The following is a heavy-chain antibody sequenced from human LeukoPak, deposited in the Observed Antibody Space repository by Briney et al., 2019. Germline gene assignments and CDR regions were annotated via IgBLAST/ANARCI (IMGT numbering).Heavy chain of an antibody. V-gene: IGHV4-59*06. Sequence: SETLSLTCTVSGGSISSYYWSWIRQHPGKGLEWIGYIYYSGSTYYNPSLKSRVTISVDTSKNQFSLKLSSVTAADTAVYYCAREAAAAGRYYGMDVWGQGTTVTVSS. CDR2: IYYSGST. CDR3: AREAAAAGRYYGMDV. J-gene: IGHJ6*02. D-gene: IGHD6-13*01. CDR1: GGSISSYY.